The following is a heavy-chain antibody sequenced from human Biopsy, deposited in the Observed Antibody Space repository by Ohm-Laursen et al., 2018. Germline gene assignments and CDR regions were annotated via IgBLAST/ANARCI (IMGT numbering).Heavy chain of an antibody. Sequence: TLTLTCAVYGESFNGYYWSWIRQTPGKGLEWIGEINHSGRTNYNPSLKSRVTISVDTSKNQFSLKVRSVTAADTAVYYCVRGVDYYDPYHYYALDVWGQGTTVTVSS. CDR1: GESFNGYY. J-gene: IGHJ6*02. V-gene: IGHV4-34*01. D-gene: IGHD3-22*01. CDR2: INHSGRT. CDR3: VRGVDYYDPYHYYALDV.